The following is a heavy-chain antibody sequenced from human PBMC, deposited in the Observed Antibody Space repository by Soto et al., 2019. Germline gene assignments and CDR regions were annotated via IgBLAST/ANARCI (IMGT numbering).Heavy chain of an antibody. Sequence: AASGLTFSTYAMTWVRQAPGKGLEWVSGISGSGVSTYYADSVKGRFTISRDNSKNTLYLRMNSLRAEDTAVYYCAKDNYDSSAYYYGGGSFDYWGQGTLVTVSS. J-gene: IGHJ4*02. CDR2: ISGSGVST. D-gene: IGHD3-22*01. CDR3: AKDNYDSSAYYYGGGSFDY. V-gene: IGHV3-23*01. CDR1: GLTFSTYA.